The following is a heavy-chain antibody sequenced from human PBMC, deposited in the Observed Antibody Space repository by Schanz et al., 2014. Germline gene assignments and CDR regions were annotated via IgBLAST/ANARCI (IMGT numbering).Heavy chain of an antibody. CDR3: AKDSRGSSFDMDV. CDR2: IDRDGGHT. J-gene: IGHJ6*02. Sequence: EVQLVESGGVVAQPGGSLRLSCAASGFSFDDYTMHWVRQAPRKGLAWVSLIDRDGGHTYYADSVKGRFTISRANSKTSLYLQMNSLRTEATVLYYCAKDSRGSSFDMDVWGQGTTVTVSS. V-gene: IGHV3-43*01. CDR1: GFSFDDYT. D-gene: IGHD1-26*01.